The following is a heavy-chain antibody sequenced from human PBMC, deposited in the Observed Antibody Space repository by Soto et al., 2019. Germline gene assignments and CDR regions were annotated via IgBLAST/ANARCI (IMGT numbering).Heavy chain of an antibody. Sequence: PGGSLRLSCAASGFTFSSYGMHWVRQAPGKGLEWVAVISYDGSNKYYADSVEGRFTISRDNSKNTLYLQMNSLRAEDTAVYYCAKVGDVVVTPGTIWGQGTMVTVSS. CDR2: ISYDGSNK. CDR1: GFTFSSYG. V-gene: IGHV3-30*18. J-gene: IGHJ3*02. CDR3: AKVGDVVVTPGTI. D-gene: IGHD2-21*02.